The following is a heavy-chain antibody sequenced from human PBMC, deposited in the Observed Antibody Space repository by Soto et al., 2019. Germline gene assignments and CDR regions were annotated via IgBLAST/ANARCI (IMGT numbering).Heavy chain of an antibody. Sequence: QVQLVQSGAEVKKPGSSVKVSCKASGGTFSSYAISWVRQAPGQGLEWMGGIIPIFGTANYAQKFQGRVTITADESTSTAYMELSSLRSEDTAVYYCAREYCTVVTPGYYYYGMDVWGQGTTVTVSS. CDR1: GGTFSSYA. CDR2: IIPIFGTA. V-gene: IGHV1-69*12. CDR3: AREYCTVVTPGYYYYGMDV. D-gene: IGHD2-8*01. J-gene: IGHJ6*02.